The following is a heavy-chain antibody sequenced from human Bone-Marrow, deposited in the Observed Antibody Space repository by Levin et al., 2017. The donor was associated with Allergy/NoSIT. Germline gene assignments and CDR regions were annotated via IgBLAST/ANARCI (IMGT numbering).Heavy chain of an antibody. J-gene: IGHJ4*02. CDR2: ISDSGGNT. CDR3: AKDLRPSGNYGYFDY. Sequence: SCAASGFTFSSKGMSWVRQAPGKGPEWVSSISDSGGNTYYADSVKGRFTISRDNSKNTLFLQMNSLRVEDTAVYYCAKDLRPSGNYGYFDYWGQGALVTVSS. V-gene: IGHV3-23*01. D-gene: IGHD3-10*01. CDR1: GFTFSSKG.